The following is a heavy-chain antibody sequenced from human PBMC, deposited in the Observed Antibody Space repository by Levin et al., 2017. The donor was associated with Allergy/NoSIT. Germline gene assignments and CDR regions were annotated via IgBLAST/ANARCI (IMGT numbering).Heavy chain of an antibody. V-gene: IGHV3-23*01. CDR2: ISGSGGST. Sequence: GGSLRLSCAASGFTFSSYAMSWVRQAPGKGLEWVSAISGSGGSTYYADSVKGRFTISRDNSKNTLYLQMNSLRAEDTAVYYCAKDPSLLRYFDWVFDYWGQGTLVTVSS. J-gene: IGHJ4*02. CDR3: AKDPSLLRYFDWVFDY. CDR1: GFTFSSYA. D-gene: IGHD3-9*01.